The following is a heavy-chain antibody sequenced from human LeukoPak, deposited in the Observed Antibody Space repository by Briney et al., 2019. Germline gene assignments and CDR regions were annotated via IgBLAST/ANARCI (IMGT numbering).Heavy chain of an antibody. J-gene: IGHJ4*02. CDR1: GYTFTGYY. CDR2: ISDYNGNTNYALNT. Sequence: ASVKVSCKASGYTFTGYYMHWVRQAPGQGLQWMGWISDYNGNTNYALNTNYAQKFQGRVTLTTDTSTSTAYLELRSLRSDDTAIYYCARDLGVLTGTFFDFWGQGTLVTVSS. D-gene: IGHD3-9*01. V-gene: IGHV1-18*04. CDR3: ARDLGVLTGTFFDF.